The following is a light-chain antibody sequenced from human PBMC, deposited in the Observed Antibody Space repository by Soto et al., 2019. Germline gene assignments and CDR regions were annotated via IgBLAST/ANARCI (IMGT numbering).Light chain of an antibody. V-gene: IGKV3-20*01. Sequence: EIGLTQSPGTLSLSPGERATLSCRASQSVSSSSYLAWYQQKPGQAPRLLIYGASSRATGIPDRFRGSGSATDFTLTISRMEPEDFAVYYCRQYGSSPSYTFGQGTKLESK. CDR3: RQYGSSPSYT. CDR2: GAS. J-gene: IGKJ2*01. CDR1: QSVSSSSY.